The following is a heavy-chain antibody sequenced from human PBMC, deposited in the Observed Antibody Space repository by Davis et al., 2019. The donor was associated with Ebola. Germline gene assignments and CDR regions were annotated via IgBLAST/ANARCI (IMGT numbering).Heavy chain of an antibody. CDR2: ISSSSGSTI. D-gene: IGHD1-20*01. CDR1: GFTFSSYS. Sequence: GGSLRLSCAASGFTFSSYSMNWVRQAPGKGLEWVSSISSSSGSTIYYADSVKGRFTISRDNAKKSLYLQMNSLRAEDTAVYYCARVITGNLYHYYYGMDVWGQGTTVTVSS. CDR3: ARVITGNLYHYYYGMDV. J-gene: IGHJ6*02. V-gene: IGHV3-48*04.